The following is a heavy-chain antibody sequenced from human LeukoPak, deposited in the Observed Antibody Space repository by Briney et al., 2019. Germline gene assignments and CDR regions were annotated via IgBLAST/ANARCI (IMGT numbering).Heavy chain of an antibody. D-gene: IGHD3-22*01. CDR2: ISHTGTT. J-gene: IGHJ4*02. Sequence: SETLSLTCTVSDYTIGSGYSWGWIRQPPGKGLEWIATISHTGTTYYNPSLKTRVTMTLDTSRNQFSLRLSSVTAADTAVYYCARDLSVYYYYYFDFWGQRTLVTVSS. CDR3: ARDLSVYYYYYFDF. V-gene: IGHV4-38-2*02. CDR1: DYTIGSGYS.